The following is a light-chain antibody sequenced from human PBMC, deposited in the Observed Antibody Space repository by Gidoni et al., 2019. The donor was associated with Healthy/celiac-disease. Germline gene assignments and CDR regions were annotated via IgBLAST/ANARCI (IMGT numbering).Light chain of an antibody. CDR3: QQYNSYSPWT. Sequence: DIQMTQSPSTLSASVGDRVTLTCRSSQSISSWLAWYQQKPGKAPTLLIYKAASLESGVPSRFSGSGSGTEFTLTISSLQPDDFATYYCQQYNSYSPWTFGQGTKVEIK. CDR2: KAA. J-gene: IGKJ1*01. V-gene: IGKV1-5*03. CDR1: QSISSW.